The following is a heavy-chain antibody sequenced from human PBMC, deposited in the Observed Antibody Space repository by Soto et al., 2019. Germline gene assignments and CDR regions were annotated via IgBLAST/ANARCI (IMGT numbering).Heavy chain of an antibody. D-gene: IGHD3-3*01. CDR1: GFSFNTYG. CDR3: ARELQIFGVVIRYYYGMDV. Sequence: GGSLRLSCAASGFSFNTYGMNWARQAPGKGLEWISYISSGSSTMYYADSVKGRFTISRDNAKSSLYLQMNSLRDEDTAVYYCARELQIFGVVIRYYYGMDVWGQGTTVTVSS. V-gene: IGHV3-48*02. J-gene: IGHJ6*02. CDR2: ISSGSSTM.